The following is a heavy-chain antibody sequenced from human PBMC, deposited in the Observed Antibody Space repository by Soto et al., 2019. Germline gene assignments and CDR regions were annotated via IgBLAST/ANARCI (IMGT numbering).Heavy chain of an antibody. CDR2: TSYDGSNK. CDR1: GFTFRSYV. V-gene: IGHV3-30*19. Sequence: QVQLVESGGGVVQPGTSLRLSCVGSGFTFRSYVIHWVRQAPGKGLEWVALTSYDGSNKYYDDSVKGRFTISRDNSRNTVDLQMDTLRLEQTDLYYCARWGTTGGLDVWGQGTLVSVSS. D-gene: IGHD3-16*01. J-gene: IGHJ4*02. CDR3: ARWGTTGGLDV.